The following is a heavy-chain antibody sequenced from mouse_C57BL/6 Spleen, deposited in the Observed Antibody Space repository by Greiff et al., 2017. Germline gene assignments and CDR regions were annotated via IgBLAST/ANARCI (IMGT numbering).Heavy chain of an antibody. CDR2: IHPNSGST. D-gene: IGHD2-1*01. CDR3: ASLDGNYSWFAY. Sequence: VQLQQPGAELVKPGASVKLSCKASGYTFTSYWMHWVKQRPGQGLEWIGMIHPNSGSTNYNEKFKSKATLTVDKSSSTAYMQLSSLTSEDSAVYYCASLDGNYSWFAYWGQGTLVTVSA. V-gene: IGHV1-64*01. CDR1: GYTFTSYW. J-gene: IGHJ3*01.